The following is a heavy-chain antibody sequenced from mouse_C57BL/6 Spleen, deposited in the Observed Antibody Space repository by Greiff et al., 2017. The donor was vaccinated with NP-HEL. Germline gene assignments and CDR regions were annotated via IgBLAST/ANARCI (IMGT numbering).Heavy chain of an antibody. V-gene: IGHV1-54*01. D-gene: IGHD1-1*01. CDR2: INPGSGGT. J-gene: IGHJ2*01. CDR3: ARSDTTVVSDY. CDR1: GYAFTNYL. Sequence: QVQLKESGAELVRPGTSVKVSCKASGYAFTNYLIEWVKQRPGQGLEWIGVINPGSGGTNYNEKFKGKATLTADKSSSTAYMQLSSLTSEDSAVYFCARSDTTVVSDYWGQGTTLTVSS.